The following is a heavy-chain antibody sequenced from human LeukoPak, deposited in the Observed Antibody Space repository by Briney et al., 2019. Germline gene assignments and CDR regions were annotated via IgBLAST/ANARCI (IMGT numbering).Heavy chain of an antibody. CDR1: GFTFSNYA. V-gene: IGHV3-23*01. D-gene: IGHD3-9*01. Sequence: GGSLRLPCAASGFTFSNYAMSWVRQAPGKGLEWVSAITGSGGNTYYADSVKGRFTISRDNSKNTLYLQMNSLRDEDTAVYYCAKWGDFDVLTGYYVPDFWGQGTLVTVSS. CDR3: AKWGDFDVLTGYYVPDF. CDR2: ITGSGGNT. J-gene: IGHJ4*02.